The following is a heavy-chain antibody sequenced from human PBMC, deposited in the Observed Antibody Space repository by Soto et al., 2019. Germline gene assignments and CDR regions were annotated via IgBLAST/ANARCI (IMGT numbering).Heavy chain of an antibody. CDR3: AKGLSGSLRGKFDY. V-gene: IGHV3-23*01. CDR1: GFTFSSYA. J-gene: IGHJ4*02. CDR2: ISGTVGSP. D-gene: IGHD1-26*01. Sequence: PGGSLRLSCAASGFTFSSYAMNWVRQAPGKGLEWVSVISGTVGSPYYADSVKGRFTISRDNSQNTLYLQMNSLRAEDTAVYYCAKGLSGSLRGKFDYWGQGT.